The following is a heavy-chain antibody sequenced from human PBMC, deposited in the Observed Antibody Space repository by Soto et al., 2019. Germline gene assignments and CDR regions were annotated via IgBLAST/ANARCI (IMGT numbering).Heavy chain of an antibody. V-gene: IGHV4-39*07. CDR1: GGSISSSSYY. Sequence: SETLSLTCTVSGGSISSSSYYWGWIRQPPGKGLEWIGSIYYSGSTYYNPSLKSRVTISVDTSKNQFSLKLSSVTAADTAVYYCARWSIADYYFDYWGQGTLVTVSS. J-gene: IGHJ4*02. CDR2: IYYSGST. D-gene: IGHD6-6*01. CDR3: ARWSIADYYFDY.